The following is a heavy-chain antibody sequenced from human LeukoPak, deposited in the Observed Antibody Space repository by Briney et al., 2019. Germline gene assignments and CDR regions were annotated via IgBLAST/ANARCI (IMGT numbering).Heavy chain of an antibody. CDR1: GFTFSNAW. D-gene: IGHD3-10*01. CDR3: TTDIYSGSGSLVHY. Sequence: GGSLRLSCAASGFTFSNAWMSWVRQAPGKGLEWVGRIKSKTDGGTTDYAAPVKGRFTISRDDSKNTLYLQMNSLKTEDTAVCYCTTDIYSGSGSLVHYSGQATLVTVSS. V-gene: IGHV3-15*01. J-gene: IGHJ4*02. CDR2: IKSKTDGGTT.